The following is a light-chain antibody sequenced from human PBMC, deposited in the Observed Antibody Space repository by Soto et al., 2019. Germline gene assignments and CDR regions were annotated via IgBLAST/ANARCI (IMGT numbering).Light chain of an antibody. CDR1: SSDIGGYHY. Sequence: QSVLTQPRSVSGSPGQSVTISCTGTSSDIGGYHYVSWYQQCPGKAPQLIIFDVDKQPSGVPDRFSASKSGNTAYLTISGLQADDEADYFCCSYAVTNTFVFGTGTKVTVL. CDR3: CSYAVTNTFV. CDR2: DVD. J-gene: IGLJ1*01. V-gene: IGLV2-11*01.